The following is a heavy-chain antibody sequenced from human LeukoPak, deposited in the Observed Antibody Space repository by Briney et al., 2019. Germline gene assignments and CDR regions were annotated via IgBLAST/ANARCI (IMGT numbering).Heavy chain of an antibody. D-gene: IGHD2-2*02. CDR1: GGSISSYY. CDR3: ARVPVYCSSTSCYRSWFDP. Sequence: SETLSLTCTVSGGSISSYYWSWIRQPLGKGLEWLGYIYYSGSTNYNPSLKSRVTISVDTSKNQFSLKLSSVTAADTAVYYCARVPVYCSSTSCYRSWFDPWGQGTLVTVSS. CDR2: IYYSGST. J-gene: IGHJ5*02. V-gene: IGHV4-59*01.